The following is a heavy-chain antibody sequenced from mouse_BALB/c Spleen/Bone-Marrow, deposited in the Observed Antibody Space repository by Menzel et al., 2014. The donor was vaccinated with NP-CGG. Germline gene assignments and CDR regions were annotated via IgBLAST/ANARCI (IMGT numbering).Heavy chain of an antibody. Sequence: EVKLMESGAELVKPGASVKLSCTASGFNIKDTYMHWVKQRPEQGLEWIGRIDPANGSTKYDPKFQGKATITADTSSNTAYLQLSSLTSEDTAVYYCARSLYDGYFSWFAYWGQGTLVTVSA. J-gene: IGHJ3*01. CDR2: IDPANGST. CDR3: ARSLYDGYFSWFAY. V-gene: IGHV14-3*02. D-gene: IGHD2-3*01. CDR1: GFNIKDTY.